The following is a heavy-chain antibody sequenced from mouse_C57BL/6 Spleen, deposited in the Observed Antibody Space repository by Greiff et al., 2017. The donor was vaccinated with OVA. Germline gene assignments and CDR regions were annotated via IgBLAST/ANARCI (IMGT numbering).Heavy chain of an antibody. CDR3: ARSSLYDGYYLFDY. J-gene: IGHJ2*01. CDR1: GFTFTDYY. V-gene: IGHV7-3*01. D-gene: IGHD2-3*01. CDR2: IRNKANGYTT. Sequence: EVKLVESGGGLVQPGGSLSLSCAASGFTFTDYYMSWVRQPPGKALEWLGFIRNKANGYTTEYSASVKGRFTISRDNSQSILYLQMNALRAEDSATYYCARSSLYDGYYLFDYWGQGTTLTVSS.